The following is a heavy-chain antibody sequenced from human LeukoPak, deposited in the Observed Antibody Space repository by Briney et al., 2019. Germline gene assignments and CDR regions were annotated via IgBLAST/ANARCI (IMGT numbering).Heavy chain of an antibody. Sequence: GGSLRLSCAASGFTFGSYAMNWVRQAPGKGLEWVSTISGSGGSTYYADSVKGRFTISGDNSKNTLYMQMNSLRADDTAVYYCARDTEGCHDYWGQGTLVTVSS. J-gene: IGHJ4*02. V-gene: IGHV3-23*01. CDR1: GFTFGSYA. D-gene: IGHD6-19*01. CDR2: ISGSGGST. CDR3: ARDTEGCHDY.